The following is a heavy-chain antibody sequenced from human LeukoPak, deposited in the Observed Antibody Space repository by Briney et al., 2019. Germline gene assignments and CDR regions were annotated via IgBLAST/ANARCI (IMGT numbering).Heavy chain of an antibody. CDR2: FYSSGTT. V-gene: IGHV4-39*01. J-gene: IGHJ4*02. D-gene: IGHD1-26*01. CDR3: ARQSGGTYQDFDY. Sequence: SETLFLTCTVSGGSISTSAYYWDWIRQPPGKGLEWIGSFYSSGTTYYNPSLKSRLTISVDTAKNQFSLNLSSVIAADTAVYYCARQSGGTYQDFDYWGRGILVTVSS. CDR1: GGSISTSAYY.